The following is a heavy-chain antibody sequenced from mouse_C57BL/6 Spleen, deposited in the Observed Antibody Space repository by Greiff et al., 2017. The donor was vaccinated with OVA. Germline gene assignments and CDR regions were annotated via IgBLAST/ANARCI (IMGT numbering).Heavy chain of an antibody. V-gene: IGHV6-3*01. CDR3: TAGSTLFDY. CDR2: IRLKSDNYAT. J-gene: IGHJ2*01. D-gene: IGHD1-1*01. CDR1: GFTFSNYW. Sequence: EVKLEESGGGLVQPGGSMKLSCVASGFTFSNYWMNWVRQSPEKGLEWVAQIRLKSDNYATHYAESVKGRFTISRDDSKSSVYLQMNNLRAEDTGIYYCTAGSTLFDYWGQGTTLTVSS.